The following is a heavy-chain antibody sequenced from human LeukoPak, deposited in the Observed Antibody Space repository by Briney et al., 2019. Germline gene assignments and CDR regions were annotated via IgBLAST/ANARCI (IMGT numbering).Heavy chain of an antibody. Sequence: SQTLSLTCAISGDSVSSNSAAWNWIRQSPSRGLEWLGRTYYRSKWYFDYAVSEKGRITINPDTSKNQFSLQLNSVTPEDTAVYYCSRDRVHRSGWNINNWFDPWGQGTLVTVSS. D-gene: IGHD1/OR15-1a*01. CDR1: GDSVSSNSAA. CDR3: SRDRVHRSGWNINNWFDP. V-gene: IGHV6-1*01. CDR2: TYYRSKWYF. J-gene: IGHJ5*02.